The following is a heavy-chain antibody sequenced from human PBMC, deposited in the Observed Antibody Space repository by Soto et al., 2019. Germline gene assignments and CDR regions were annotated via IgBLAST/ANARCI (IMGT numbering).Heavy chain of an antibody. V-gene: IGHV3-48*03. CDR1: GLSFSDYE. D-gene: IGHD3-10*01. CDR3: ARDAFEIYYKFGLGV. CDR2: ISSSGGTI. Sequence: GGSLRLSCAASGLSFSDYEMNWVRQTPGKGLEWLSYISSSGGTIKYADSAKGRFTISRDNAKNSLYLQMHSLRADDTAVYYCARDAFEIYYKFGLGVWGQGTPVTVSS. J-gene: IGHJ6*02.